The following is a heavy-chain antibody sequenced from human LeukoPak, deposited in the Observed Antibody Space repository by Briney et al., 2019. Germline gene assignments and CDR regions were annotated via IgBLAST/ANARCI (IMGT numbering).Heavy chain of an antibody. V-gene: IGHV3-23*01. D-gene: IGHD2-15*01. Sequence: GGSLRLSCAASGFTFSSYAMSWVRQAPGKGLEWVSAISGSGGSTYYADSVKGRFTISRDNSKNTLYLQMNSLRAEDTAVYYCAKLVVVVAATVRGFDYWGQGTLVTVSS. CDR1: GFTFSSYA. J-gene: IGHJ4*02. CDR3: AKLVVVVAATVRGFDY. CDR2: ISGSGGST.